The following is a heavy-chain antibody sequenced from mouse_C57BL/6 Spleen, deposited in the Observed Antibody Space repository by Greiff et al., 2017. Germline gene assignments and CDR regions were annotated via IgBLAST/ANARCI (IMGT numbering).Heavy chain of an antibody. J-gene: IGHJ1*03. CDR2: INYDGSST. D-gene: IGHD2-14*01. Sequence: EVQLVESEGGLVQPGSSMKLSCTASGFTFSDYYMAWVRQVPEKGLEWVANINYDGSSTYYLDALKSRFIISRDNAKNILYLQMSSLKSADTATYYCARDYYRGYWYFDVWGTGTTVTVSS. V-gene: IGHV5-16*01. CDR3: ARDYYRGYWYFDV. CDR1: GFTFSDYY.